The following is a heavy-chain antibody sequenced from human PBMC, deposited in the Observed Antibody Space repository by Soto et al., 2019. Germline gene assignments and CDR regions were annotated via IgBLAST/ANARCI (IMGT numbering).Heavy chain of an antibody. V-gene: IGHV4-34*01. CDR1: GGSFSGYY. CDR3: ARHSSPSRFDY. Sequence: PXATLSLTFAVYGGSFSGYYWSWIRQPPGKGLEWIGEINHSGSTNYNPSLKSRVTISVDTSKNQFSLKLSSVTAADTAVYYCARHSSPSRFDYWGQGTLVTVSS. D-gene: IGHD6-6*01. J-gene: IGHJ4*02. CDR2: INHSGST.